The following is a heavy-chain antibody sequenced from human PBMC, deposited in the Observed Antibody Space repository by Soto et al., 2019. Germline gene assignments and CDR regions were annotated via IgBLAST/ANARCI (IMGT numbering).Heavy chain of an antibody. V-gene: IGHV3-48*03. CDR1: GFTFSSYE. D-gene: IGHD3-22*01. CDR2: ISSSGSTI. Sequence: GGSQRLSCAASGFTFSSYEMNWVRQAPGKGLEWVSYISSSGSTIYYADSVKGRFTISRDNAKNSLYLQMNSLRAEDTAVYYCAREGYYYDSSGLQHAFDIWGQGTMVTVSS. CDR3: AREGYYYDSSGLQHAFDI. J-gene: IGHJ3*02.